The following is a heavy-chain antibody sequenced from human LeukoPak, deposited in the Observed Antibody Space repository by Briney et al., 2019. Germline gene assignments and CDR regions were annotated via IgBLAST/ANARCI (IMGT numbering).Heavy chain of an antibody. CDR1: GFTFSSYG. CDR3: ASFVDTACI. Sequence: GRSLRLSCAASGFTFSSYGMHWVRQAPGKGLEWVAVIWYDGSNKYYADSVKGRFTISRDNSKNTLYLQMNSLRAEDTAVYYCASFVDTACIWGQGTLVTVSS. V-gene: IGHV3-33*01. J-gene: IGHJ4*02. CDR2: IWYDGSNK. D-gene: IGHD5-18*01.